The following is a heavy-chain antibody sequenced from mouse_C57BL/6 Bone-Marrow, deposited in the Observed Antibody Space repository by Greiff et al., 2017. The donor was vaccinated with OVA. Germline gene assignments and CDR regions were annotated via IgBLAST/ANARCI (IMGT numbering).Heavy chain of an antibody. CDR2: ISDGGSYT. D-gene: IGHD2-12*01. Sequence: EVKVEESGGGLVKPGGSLKLSCAASGFTFSSYAMSWVRQTPEKRLEWVATISDGGSYTYYPDNVKGRFTISRDNAKNNLYLQMSHLKSEDTAMYYCAGGPYRGYFDVWGTGTTVTVSS. CDR1: GFTFSSYA. CDR3: AGGPYRGYFDV. J-gene: IGHJ1*03. V-gene: IGHV5-4*03.